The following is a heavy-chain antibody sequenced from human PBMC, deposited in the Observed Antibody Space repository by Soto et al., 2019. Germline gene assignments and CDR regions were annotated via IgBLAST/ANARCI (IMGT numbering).Heavy chain of an antibody. J-gene: IGHJ4*02. V-gene: IGHV1-8*01. D-gene: IGHD1-26*01. CDR3: ARGVSAGVDY. CDR2: MQPSTGRT. Sequence: QVQLGQSGAEVGEPGASVKVSCKASGYSFTSFAINWVRQTAGQGLEWMGWMQPSTGRTGYAQKFQGRVTMTRDTSINTAYMELTTLTSDDTAFYYCARGVSAGVDYWGQGTLVTVSS. CDR1: GYSFTSFA.